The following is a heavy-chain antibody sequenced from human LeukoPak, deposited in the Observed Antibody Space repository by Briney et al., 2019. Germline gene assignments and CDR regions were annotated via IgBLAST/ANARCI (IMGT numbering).Heavy chain of an antibody. CDR1: GFTFSSYA. CDR3: ARDGTKVTTGSYFDY. V-gene: IGHV3-64*01. D-gene: IGHD4-17*01. J-gene: IGHJ4*02. CDR2: ISSNGGST. Sequence: GGSLRLSCAASGFTFSSYAMHWVRQAPGKGLEYVSAISSNGGSTYYANSVKGRFTISRDNSKNTLYLQMGSLRAEDMAVYYCARDGTKVTTGSYFDYWGQGTLVTVSS.